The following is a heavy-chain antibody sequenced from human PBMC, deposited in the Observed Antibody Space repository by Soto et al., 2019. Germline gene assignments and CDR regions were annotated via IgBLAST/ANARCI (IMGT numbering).Heavy chain of an antibody. J-gene: IGHJ6*02. Sequence: PSETLSLTCAVYGGSFSGYYWSWIRQPPGKGLEWIGEINHSGSTNYNPSLKSRVTISVDTSKNQFSLKLSSVTAADTAVYYCARSRTQWLVSPRGDYYCGMDVWGQGTTVTVS. CDR3: ARSRTQWLVSPRGDYYCGMDV. CDR1: GGSFSGYY. CDR2: INHSGST. D-gene: IGHD6-19*01. V-gene: IGHV4-34*01.